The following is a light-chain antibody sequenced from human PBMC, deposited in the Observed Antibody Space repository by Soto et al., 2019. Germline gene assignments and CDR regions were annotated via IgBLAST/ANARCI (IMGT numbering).Light chain of an antibody. V-gene: IGLV2-14*01. CDR2: DVS. Sequence: QSALTQPASVSGSPGQSITISCTGTSSDVGGYYYVSWYQQHRGKAPKLIIYDVSDRPSGVSNRFSGSKSGNTASLTISGLQADDDADYYCSSYTTSSTYVFGTGTKLTVL. J-gene: IGLJ1*01. CDR3: SSYTTSSTYV. CDR1: SSDVGGYYY.